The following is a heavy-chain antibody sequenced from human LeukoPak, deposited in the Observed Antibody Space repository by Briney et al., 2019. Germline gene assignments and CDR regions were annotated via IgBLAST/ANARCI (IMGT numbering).Heavy chain of an antibody. V-gene: IGHV3-48*03. CDR2: ISSSGSTV. CDR3: ARGGISGWSFFDS. CDR1: GFTFSSYE. J-gene: IGHJ4*02. Sequence: GGSLRLPCAASGFTFSSYEMNWVRQAPGKGLEWVSYISSSGSTVYYADYVKGRFTISRDNAKNSLFLQMNSLRAEDTAVYYCARGGISGWSFFDSWGQGTLVTVSS. D-gene: IGHD6-19*01.